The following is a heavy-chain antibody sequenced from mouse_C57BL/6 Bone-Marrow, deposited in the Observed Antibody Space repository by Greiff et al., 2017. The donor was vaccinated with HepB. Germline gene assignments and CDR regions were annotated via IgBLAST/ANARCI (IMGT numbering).Heavy chain of an antibody. J-gene: IGHJ4*01. CDR2: IDPEDGET. V-gene: IGHV14-2*01. Sequence: VHVKQSGAELVKPGASVKLSCTASGFNIKDYYMHWVKQRTEQGLEWIGRIDPEDGETKYAPKFQGKATITADTSSNTAYLQLSSLTSEDTAVYYCAWIYDGYYGYAMDYWGQGTSVTVSS. D-gene: IGHD2-3*01. CDR3: AWIYDGYYGYAMDY. CDR1: GFNIKDYY.